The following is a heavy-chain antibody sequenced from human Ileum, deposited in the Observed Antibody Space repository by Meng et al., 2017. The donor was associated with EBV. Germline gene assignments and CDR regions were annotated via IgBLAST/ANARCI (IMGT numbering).Heavy chain of an antibody. CDR1: GGSTSSSTW. CDR2: IYHSGST. V-gene: IGHV4-4*02. J-gene: IGHJ4*02. D-gene: IGHD6-19*01. CDR3: ARVGQWLPIDY. Sequence: GPDWCNPCGPLSLPCVLSGGSTSSSTWGSWPPQPPGKGLEWIGEIYHSGSTNYNPSLKSRVTISVDKSKNQFSLNLSSVTAADTAVYYCARVGQWLPIDYWGQGTLVTVSP.